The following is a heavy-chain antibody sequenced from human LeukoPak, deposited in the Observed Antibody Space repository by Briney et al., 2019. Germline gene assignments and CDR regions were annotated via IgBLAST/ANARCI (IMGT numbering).Heavy chain of an antibody. J-gene: IGHJ4*02. CDR1: GFTFGDYA. CDR3: TRDQGTTYYDFWSGYQPLFDY. D-gene: IGHD3-3*01. CDR2: IRSKAYGGTT. Sequence: GGSLRLSCTASGFTFGDYAMSWFRQAPGKGLEWVVFIRSKAYGGTTEYAASVKGRFTISRDDSKSIAYLQMNSLKTEDTAVYYCTRDQGTTYYDFWSGYQPLFDYWGQGTLVTVSS. V-gene: IGHV3-49*03.